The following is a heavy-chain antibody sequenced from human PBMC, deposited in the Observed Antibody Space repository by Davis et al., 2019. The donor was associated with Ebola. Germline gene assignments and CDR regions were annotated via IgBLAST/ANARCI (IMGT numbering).Heavy chain of an antibody. J-gene: IGHJ4*02. CDR2: IYYSGST. CDR3: AGNWGTNFDY. D-gene: IGHD7-27*01. V-gene: IGHV4-39*07. CDR1: GGSISSYY. Sequence: SETLSLTCTVSGGSISSYYWSWIRQPPGKGLEWIGSIYYSGSTYYNPSLKSRVTISVDTSKNQFSLKLSSVTAADTAVYYCAGNWGTNFDYWGQGTLVTVSS.